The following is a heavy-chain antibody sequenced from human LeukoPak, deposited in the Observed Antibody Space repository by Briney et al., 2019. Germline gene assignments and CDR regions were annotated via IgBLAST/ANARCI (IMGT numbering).Heavy chain of an antibody. CDR2: ISSSSRYT. J-gene: IGHJ6*02. CDR1: GFTFSDYY. Sequence: GGSLRLSCAASGFTFSDYYMSWIRQAPGKGLEWVSYISSSSRYTSYADSVKGRFTISRDNAKNSLYLQMNSLRDEDTAVYYCASGSYYYYYGMDVWGQGTTVTVSS. CDR3: ASGSYYYYYGMDV. V-gene: IGHV3-11*06.